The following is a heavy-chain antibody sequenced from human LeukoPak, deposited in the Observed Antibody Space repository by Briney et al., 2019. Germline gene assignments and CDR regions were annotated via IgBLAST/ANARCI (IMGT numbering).Heavy chain of an antibody. CDR3: ASLVIAIPNDY. D-gene: IGHD2-21*01. CDR1: GFTFSSYW. CDR2: INSDGSST. V-gene: IGHV3-74*01. Sequence: GGSLRFSCAASGFTFSSYWMHWVRQAPGKGLVWVSRINSDGSSTSYADSVKGRFTISRDNAKNTLYLQMNSLRAEDTAVYYCASLVIAIPNDYWGQGTLVTVSS. J-gene: IGHJ4*02.